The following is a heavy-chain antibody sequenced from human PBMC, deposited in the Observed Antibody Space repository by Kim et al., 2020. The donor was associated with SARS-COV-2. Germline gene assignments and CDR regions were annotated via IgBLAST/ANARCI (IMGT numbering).Heavy chain of an antibody. CDR3: ARGRLTIFGVVNSFDY. D-gene: IGHD3-3*01. CDR1: GGSISSGGYY. CDR2: IYYSGST. Sequence: SETLSRTCTVSGGSISSGGYYWSWIRQHPGKGLEWIGYIYYSGSTYYNPSLTSRVTISVDTSKNQFSLKLSSVTAADTAVYYCARGRLTIFGVVNSFDYWGQGTLVTVSS. J-gene: IGHJ4*02. V-gene: IGHV4-31*03.